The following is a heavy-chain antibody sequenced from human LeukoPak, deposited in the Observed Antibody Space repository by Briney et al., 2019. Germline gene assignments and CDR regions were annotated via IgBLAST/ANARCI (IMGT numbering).Heavy chain of an antibody. CDR1: GYTSTGYY. Sequence: GASVKVSCKASGYTSTGYYMHWVRQAPGQGLEWMGWINPNSGGTNYAQKFQGRVTMTRDTSISTAYMELSRLRSDDTAVYYCARGAPDIVVVVAATPLGYWGQGTLVTVSS. CDR2: INPNSGGT. J-gene: IGHJ4*02. D-gene: IGHD2-15*01. CDR3: ARGAPDIVVVVAATPLGY. V-gene: IGHV1-2*02.